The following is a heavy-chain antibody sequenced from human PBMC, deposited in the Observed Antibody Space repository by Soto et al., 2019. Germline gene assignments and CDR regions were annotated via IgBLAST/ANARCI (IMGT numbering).Heavy chain of an antibody. V-gene: IGHV3-48*01. CDR2: ISSSSSTI. J-gene: IGHJ4*02. CDR1: GFIFSSYS. CDR3: ARADYGDYGIDY. D-gene: IGHD4-17*01. Sequence: EVQLVESGGGLVQPAGSLRLSCAASGFIFSSYSMNWVRQAPGKGLEWVSYISSSSSTIYYAVSVKGRFTISRDNAKNSLYLQMNSLRAEDTAVYYCARADYGDYGIDYWGQGTLVTVSS.